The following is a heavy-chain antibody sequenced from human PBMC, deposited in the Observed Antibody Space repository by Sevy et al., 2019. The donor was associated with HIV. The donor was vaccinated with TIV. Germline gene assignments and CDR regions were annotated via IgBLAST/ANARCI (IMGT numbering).Heavy chain of an antibody. Sequence: GGALRLSCAASGFTFSSYSINWVRQAPGKGLEWVSSISSSSNFIYYADSVKGRFTISRGNAKNSLYLQMHSLRAEDTAVYYCARGEYCSSTTCSYFDYWGQGTLVTVSS. D-gene: IGHD2-2*01. CDR2: ISSSSNFI. CDR1: GFTFSSYS. V-gene: IGHV3-21*01. J-gene: IGHJ4*02. CDR3: ARGEYCSSTTCSYFDY.